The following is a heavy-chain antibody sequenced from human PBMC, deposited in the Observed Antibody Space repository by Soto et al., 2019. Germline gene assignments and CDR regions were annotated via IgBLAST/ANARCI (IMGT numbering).Heavy chain of an antibody. J-gene: IGHJ3*02. CDR1: GGSISSSSYY. Sequence: SETLSLTCAVSGGSISSSSYYWGWIRQPPGKGLEWIGSIFYSGSTYYNPSLKSRLTISVDTSKNHFSLKLSSVTAADTAVYYCAKDCGYSYGYDAFDIWGQGTMVTVSS. V-gene: IGHV4-39*02. CDR2: IFYSGST. D-gene: IGHD5-18*01. CDR3: AKDCGYSYGYDAFDI.